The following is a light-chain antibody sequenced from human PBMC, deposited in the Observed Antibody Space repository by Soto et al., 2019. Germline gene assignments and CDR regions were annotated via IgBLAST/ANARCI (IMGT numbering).Light chain of an antibody. V-gene: IGKV3D-20*01. CDR3: QQYASLPLT. CDR1: QSVGREY. J-gene: IGKJ4*01. CDR2: GAS. Sequence: EIVLTQSPATLSLSPGERATLSCGASQSVGREYLAWYQQNPGLAPRLLIHGASIRATGIPDRFSGSGSGTDFTHIINRLEPEDFAVYFCQQYASLPLTFGGGTEVEIK.